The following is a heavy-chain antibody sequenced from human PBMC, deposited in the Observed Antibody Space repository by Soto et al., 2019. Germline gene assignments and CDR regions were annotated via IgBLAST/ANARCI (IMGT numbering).Heavy chain of an antibody. D-gene: IGHD2-8*01. V-gene: IGHV1-46*01. CDR2: INPSGGST. Sequence: QVQLVQSGAEVKKPGASVKVSCKASGYTFTSYYMHWVRQAPGQGLEWMGIINPSGGSTSYAQKFQGRVTITADESTSTAYMELSSLRSEDTAVYYCARGTLYYGPFDYWGQGTLVTVSS. CDR3: ARGTLYYGPFDY. J-gene: IGHJ4*02. CDR1: GYTFTSYY.